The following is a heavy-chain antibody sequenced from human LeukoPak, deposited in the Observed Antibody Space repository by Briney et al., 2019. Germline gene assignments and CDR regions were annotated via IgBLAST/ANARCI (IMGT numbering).Heavy chain of an antibody. V-gene: IGHV1-18*01. CDR3: AKTTVTSEDYFYYYMDV. CDR2: IVTYNGNT. J-gene: IGHJ6*03. D-gene: IGHD4-17*01. Sequence: ASVKVSCKASGYTFSDYGISWVRQAPGQGLEWMGWIVTYNGNTYYAQNLQGRVTMTTDTSTSTAYMELRSLRSDDTAVYYCAKTTVTSEDYFYYYMDVWGKGTTVTVSS. CDR1: GYTFSDYG.